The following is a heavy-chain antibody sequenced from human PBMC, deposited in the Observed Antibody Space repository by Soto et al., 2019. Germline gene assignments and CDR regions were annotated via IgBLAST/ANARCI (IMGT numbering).Heavy chain of an antibody. CDR1: GGTFNSYA. CDR2: IIPIFGTA. J-gene: IGHJ3*02. Sequence: GASVKVSCKASGGTFNSYAISWVRQAPGQGLEWMGGIIPIFGTANYAQKFQGRVTITADESTSTAYMELSSLRSEDTAVYYCFNRRVDAAFDIWGQGTMVNVSS. V-gene: IGHV1-69*13. CDR3: FNRRVDAAFDI.